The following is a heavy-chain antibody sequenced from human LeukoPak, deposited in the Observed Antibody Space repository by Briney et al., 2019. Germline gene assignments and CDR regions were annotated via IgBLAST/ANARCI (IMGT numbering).Heavy chain of an antibody. D-gene: IGHD2-21*02. J-gene: IGHJ3*02. Sequence: PSETLSLTCTVSGGSISSSGYYWSWIRQPPGKGLERIGYIYYSGSTNYNPSLKSRVTISVDTSKNQFSLRLSSVTAADTAVYYGARHDLSYCGGDCYAGAFDIWGQGKMVTVSS. V-gene: IGHV4-61*05. CDR2: IYYSGST. CDR1: GGSISSSGYY. CDR3: ARHDLSYCGGDCYAGAFDI.